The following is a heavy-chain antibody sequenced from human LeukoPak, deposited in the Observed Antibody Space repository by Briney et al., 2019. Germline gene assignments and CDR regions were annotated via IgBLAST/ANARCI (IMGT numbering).Heavy chain of an antibody. CDR2: IYYSGST. J-gene: IGHJ5*02. Sequence: SETLSLTCTVSGDSISSYYWSWIRQPPGKGLEWIGYIYYSGSTNYNPSLKSRVTISVDRSKNQISLKLSSVTAADTAVYYCSREGRAFDPWGRGTLVTVSS. CDR1: GDSISSYY. V-gene: IGHV4-59*01. CDR3: SREGRAFDP.